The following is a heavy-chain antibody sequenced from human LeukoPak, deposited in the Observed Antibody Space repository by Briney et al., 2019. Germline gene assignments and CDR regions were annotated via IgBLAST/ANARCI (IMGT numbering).Heavy chain of an antibody. Sequence: PGGSLRLSCAASGFTLRNHIMHWVRQAPGKGLEWVSFIRFDGTNRHYVDSVKGRFTISRDNPNNMLYLQMNSLKFDDTAVYYCARDAYHSGDLDQWGEGTLVIVSS. CDR1: GFTLRNHI. J-gene: IGHJ4*02. CDR2: IRFDGTNR. CDR3: ARDAYHSGDLDQ. D-gene: IGHD3/OR15-3a*01. V-gene: IGHV3-30*02.